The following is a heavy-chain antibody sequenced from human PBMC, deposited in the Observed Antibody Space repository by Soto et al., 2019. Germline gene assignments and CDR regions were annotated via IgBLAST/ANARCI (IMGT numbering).Heavy chain of an antibody. CDR3: AKGITIFGVVTN. V-gene: IGHV3-30*18. CDR2: ISYDGSNK. D-gene: IGHD3-3*01. Sequence: PGGSLRLSCAASGFTFSSYGMHWVRQAPGKGLEWVAVISYDGSNKYYAGSVKGRFTISRDNSKNTLYLQMNSLRAEDTAVYYCAKGITIFGVVTNWGQGTLVTVSS. J-gene: IGHJ4*02. CDR1: GFTFSSYG.